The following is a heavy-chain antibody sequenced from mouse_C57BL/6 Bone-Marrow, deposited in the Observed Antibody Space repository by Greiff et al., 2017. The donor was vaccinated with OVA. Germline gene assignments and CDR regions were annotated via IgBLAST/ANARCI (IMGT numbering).Heavy chain of an antibody. CDR3: ASYGNYVLMDY. J-gene: IGHJ4*01. D-gene: IGHD2-1*01. V-gene: IGHV2-2*01. CDR1: GFSLTSYG. Sequence: VKVVESGPGLVQPSQSLSITCTVSGFSLTSYGVHWVRQSPGKGLEWLGVIWSGGSTDYNAAFISRLSISKDNSKSQVFFKMNSLQADDTAIYYCASYGNYVLMDYWGQGTSVTVSS. CDR2: IWSGGST.